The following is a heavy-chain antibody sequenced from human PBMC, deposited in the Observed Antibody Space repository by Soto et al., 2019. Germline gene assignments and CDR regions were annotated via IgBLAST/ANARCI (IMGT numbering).Heavy chain of an antibody. CDR3: AGDQGSGYDPGYY. J-gene: IGHJ4*02. D-gene: IGHD5-12*01. V-gene: IGHV1-69*13. Sequence: ASVKVSCKASGGTFSSYAISWVRQAPGQGLEWMGGIIPIFGTANYAQKFQGRVTITADESTSTAYMELSSLRSEDTAVFYCAGDQGSGYDPGYYWGKGILFTVPS. CDR2: IIPIFGTA. CDR1: GGTFSSYA.